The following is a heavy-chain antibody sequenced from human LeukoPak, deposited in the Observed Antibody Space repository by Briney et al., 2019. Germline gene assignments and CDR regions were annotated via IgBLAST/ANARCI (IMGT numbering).Heavy chain of an antibody. J-gene: IGHJ4*02. V-gene: IGHV4-38-2*02. Sequence: SETLSLTCTVSGYSISSGYYWGWIRQPPGKGLEWIGSIYHSGSTYYNPSLKSRVTISVDTSKNQFSLKLSSVTAADTAVYYCARGGIAARLIDYWGRGTLVTVSS. CDR2: IYHSGST. CDR3: ARGGIAARLIDY. D-gene: IGHD6-6*01. CDR1: GYSISSGYY.